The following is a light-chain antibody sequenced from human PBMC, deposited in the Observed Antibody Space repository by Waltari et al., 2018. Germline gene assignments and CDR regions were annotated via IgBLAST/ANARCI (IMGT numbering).Light chain of an antibody. V-gene: IGKV3-11*01. CDR2: DAS. CDR3: QQCNNSPPT. Sequence: EIVLTQSPATLSFSPGGGATLPCRASQSVSSQLVWYQQKRGQAPRLLIYDASNRATGIPARFSGSGSGTDFTLTISSLEPEDFAVYYCQQCNNSPPTFGQGTKVEIK. CDR1: QSVSSQ. J-gene: IGKJ1*01.